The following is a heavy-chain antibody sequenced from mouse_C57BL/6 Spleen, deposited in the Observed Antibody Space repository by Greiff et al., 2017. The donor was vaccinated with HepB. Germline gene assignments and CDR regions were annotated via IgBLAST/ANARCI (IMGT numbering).Heavy chain of an antibody. CDR3: ARGSSGYGFAY. Sequence: EVQLKESGPELVKPGASVKISCKASGYSFTGYYMNWVKQSPEKSLEWIGEINPSTGGTTYNQKFKAKATLTVDKSSSTAYMQLKSLTSEDSAVYYCARGSSGYGFAYWGQGTLVTVSA. CDR2: INPSTGGT. D-gene: IGHD3-2*02. V-gene: IGHV1-42*01. CDR1: GYSFTGYY. J-gene: IGHJ3*01.